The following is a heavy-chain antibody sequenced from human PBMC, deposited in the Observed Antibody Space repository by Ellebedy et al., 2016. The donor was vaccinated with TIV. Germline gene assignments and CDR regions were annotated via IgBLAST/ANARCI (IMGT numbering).Heavy chain of an antibody. V-gene: IGHV4-39*01. CDR1: GGSISSSSYY. CDR3: ARPSSDYNYCMDV. Sequence: SETLSLTCTVSGGSISSSSYYWGWIRQPPGRGLEWIASIYYSGSTNYNPSLKSRVTISVDRSKNQLSLKLKSVAAPDTAVYYCARPSSDYNYCMDVWGPGTTVIVSS. CDR2: IYYSGST. J-gene: IGHJ6*02.